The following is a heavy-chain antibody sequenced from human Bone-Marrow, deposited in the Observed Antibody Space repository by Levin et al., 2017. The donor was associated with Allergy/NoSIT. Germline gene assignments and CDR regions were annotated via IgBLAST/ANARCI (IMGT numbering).Heavy chain of an antibody. CDR3: AKSRDDSSGHYLSETDY. V-gene: IGHV3-30*18. Sequence: GESLKISCAASGFTFTSYGMHWVRQAPDKRLEWLAVISYDGRYKYYADAVKGRFSISRDNSENTLYLQLDSLRPEDTAVYYCAKSRDDSSGHYLSETDYWGQGALVTVSS. D-gene: IGHD3-22*01. J-gene: IGHJ4*02. CDR2: ISYDGRYK. CDR1: GFTFTSYG.